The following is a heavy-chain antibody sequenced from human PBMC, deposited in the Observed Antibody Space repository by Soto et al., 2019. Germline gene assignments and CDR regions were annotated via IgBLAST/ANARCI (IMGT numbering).Heavy chain of an antibody. D-gene: IGHD3-16*01. Sequence: ASVKVSCKASGYTFTSYDINWVRQATGQGLEWMGWMNPNTGNTVYAQKFQGRVTMTRNTSISTAYMELSSLRSEDTAVYYCARERSYGMDVWGQGTTVTVSS. J-gene: IGHJ6*02. CDR3: ARERSYGMDV. CDR1: GYTFTSYD. CDR2: MNPNTGNT. V-gene: IGHV1-8*01.